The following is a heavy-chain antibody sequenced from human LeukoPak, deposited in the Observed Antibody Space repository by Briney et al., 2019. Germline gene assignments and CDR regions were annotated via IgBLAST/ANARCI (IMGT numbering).Heavy chain of an antibody. CDR3: ARDAGAPYYYYYMDV. D-gene: IGHD1-1*01. J-gene: IGHJ6*03. Sequence: SETLSLTCTVSGGSISSYFWSWIRQPPGKGLEWIGYIYYSGSTNYNPSLKSRVTISVDTPKNQFSLKLSSVTAADTAVYYCARDAGAPYYYYYMDVWGKGTTVTVSS. V-gene: IGHV4-59*01. CDR1: GGSISSYF. CDR2: IYYSGST.